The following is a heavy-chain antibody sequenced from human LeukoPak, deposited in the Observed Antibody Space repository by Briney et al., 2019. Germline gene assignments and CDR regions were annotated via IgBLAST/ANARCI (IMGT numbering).Heavy chain of an antibody. CDR3: ARSNYGGNFDY. Sequence: SETLSLTCTVSGGSTSSGSYYWSWIRQPAGKGLEWIGRIYTSGSTNYNPSLKSRVTISVDTSKNQFSLRLSSVTAADTAVYYCARSNYGGNFDYWGQGTLVTVSS. CDR1: GGSTSSGSYY. J-gene: IGHJ4*02. V-gene: IGHV4-61*02. CDR2: IYTSGST. D-gene: IGHD4-23*01.